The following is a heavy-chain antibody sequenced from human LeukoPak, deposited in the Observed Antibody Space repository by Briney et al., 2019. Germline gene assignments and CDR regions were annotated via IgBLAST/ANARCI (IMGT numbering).Heavy chain of an antibody. CDR3: AKDINGYDSIF. V-gene: IGHV3-9*01. Sequence: GGSLRLSCAASGFTFDDYAMHWVRQAPGKGLEWVSGISWNSGSIGYADSVKGRFTISRDNAKNSLYLQMNSLRAEDTALYYCAKDINGYDSIFWGQGTLVTVYS. CDR1: GFTFDDYA. J-gene: IGHJ4*02. D-gene: IGHD3-22*01. CDR2: ISWNSGSI.